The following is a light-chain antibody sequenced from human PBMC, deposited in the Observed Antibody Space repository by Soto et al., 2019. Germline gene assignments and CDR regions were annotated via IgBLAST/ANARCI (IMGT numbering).Light chain of an antibody. CDR3: AAWDGSLNVVV. Sequence: QSVLTQPPSASGTPGQRVTISCSGSSSNIGSNTVNWHQQLPGTAPKLLIYDNNQRPSGVPDRFSGSKSGTSASLAISGLQSEDEADYYCAAWDGSLNVVVFGGGTKVTVL. J-gene: IGLJ2*01. CDR2: DNN. CDR1: SSNIGSNT. V-gene: IGLV1-44*01.